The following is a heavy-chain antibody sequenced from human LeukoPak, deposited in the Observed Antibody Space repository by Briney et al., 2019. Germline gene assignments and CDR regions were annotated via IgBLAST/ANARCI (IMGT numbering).Heavy chain of an antibody. CDR1: GYSFTSNY. D-gene: IGHD3-22*01. CDR3: ARDRAPYYSDSSGYHAFDI. CDR2: IYPRDGST. V-gene: IGHV1-46*01. J-gene: IGHJ3*02. Sequence: GASVKVSCKASGYSFTSNYIHWVRQAPGQGLEWMGMIYPRDGSTSYAQKFQGRVTVTRDTSTSTVHMELSGLRSEDTAVYYCARDRAPYYSDSSGYHAFDIWGQGTMVTVSS.